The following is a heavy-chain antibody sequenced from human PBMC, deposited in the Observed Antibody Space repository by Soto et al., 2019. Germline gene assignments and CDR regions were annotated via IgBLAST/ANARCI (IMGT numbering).Heavy chain of an antibody. D-gene: IGHD3-10*01. CDR3: ASLMSSGYYDGMDV. Sequence: QVQLVQSGAEVKKPGSSVKVSCKASGGTFSSYTISWVRQAPGQGLEWMGRIIPILGIANYAQKFQGRVTVXAXEXXSTADMELSSLRSEDTAVYYCASLMSSGYYDGMDVWGQGTTVTVSS. CDR1: GGTFSSYT. CDR2: IIPILGIA. V-gene: IGHV1-69*02. J-gene: IGHJ6*02.